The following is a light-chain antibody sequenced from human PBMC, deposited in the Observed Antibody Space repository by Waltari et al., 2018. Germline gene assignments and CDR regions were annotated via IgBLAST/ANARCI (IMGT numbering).Light chain of an antibody. CDR3: CSYAGYYTV. V-gene: IGLV2-11*01. CDR2: DVN. Sequence: QSALTQPRSVSGSPGQSVPISCTGTSSDVGGYHFVSWYQQYPGKAPKPVIYDVNKRPSGVPDRFSGSKSGNTASLIISGLQTEDEADYYCCSYAGYYTVFGGGTKVAVL. CDR1: SSDVGGYHF. J-gene: IGLJ3*02.